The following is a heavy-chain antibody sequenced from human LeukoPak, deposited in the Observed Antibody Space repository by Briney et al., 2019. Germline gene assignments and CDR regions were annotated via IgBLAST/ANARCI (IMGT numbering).Heavy chain of an antibody. CDR1: RFTFSSYA. Sequence: GGSLTLSCGASRFTFSSYAVIWVRQAPGKGLEWVSSISGSGGSTYYADSVKGRFTVSRDNSKNTLYLQMHSLRAEDTAVYFCAKDASGSFTDAFDIWGQGTMVSVSS. J-gene: IGHJ3*02. CDR2: ISGSGGST. D-gene: IGHD3-10*01. CDR3: AKDASGSFTDAFDI. V-gene: IGHV3-23*01.